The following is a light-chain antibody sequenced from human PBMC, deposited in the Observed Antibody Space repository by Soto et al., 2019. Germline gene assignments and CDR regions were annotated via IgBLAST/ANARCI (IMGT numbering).Light chain of an antibody. Sequence: EFVLTQPPGTLSLSPGERATLSCRASQTVRNNYLAWYQQKPGQAPRLLIYDASSRATGIPDRFSGSGSGTDFTLTISRLEPEDFAVYYCQQYGSSPITFGQGTRLEI. CDR2: DAS. CDR3: QQYGSSPIT. CDR1: QTVRNNY. J-gene: IGKJ5*01. V-gene: IGKV3-20*01.